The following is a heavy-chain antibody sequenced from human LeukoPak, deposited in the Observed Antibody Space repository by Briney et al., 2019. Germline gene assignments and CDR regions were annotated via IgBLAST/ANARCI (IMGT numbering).Heavy chain of an antibody. Sequence: ASVKVSCKASGYTFFNYGISWVRQAPGQGLEWIGWISAYDGNTNYAQKLQDRVTVTRDISTSTAYMELRCLRSDDTAVYYCGRDGVVTSYYFDYWGQGTLVTVSS. CDR3: GRDGVVTSYYFDY. V-gene: IGHV1-18*01. CDR2: ISAYDGNT. J-gene: IGHJ4*02. D-gene: IGHD3-3*01. CDR1: GYTFFNYG.